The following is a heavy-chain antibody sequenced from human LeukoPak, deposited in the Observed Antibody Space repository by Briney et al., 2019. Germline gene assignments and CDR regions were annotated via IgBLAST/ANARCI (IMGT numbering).Heavy chain of an antibody. J-gene: IGHJ4*02. CDR2: INHSGST. CDR1: GGSFSGYY. CDR3: ARDPLPRDSSGYYLDY. Sequence: SETLSLTCAVYGGSFSGYYWSWIRQPPGKGLEWIGEINHSGSTNYNPSLKSRVTISVDTFKNQFSLKLSSVTAADTAVYYCARDPLPRDSSGYYLDYWGQGTLVTVSS. V-gene: IGHV4-34*01. D-gene: IGHD3-22*01.